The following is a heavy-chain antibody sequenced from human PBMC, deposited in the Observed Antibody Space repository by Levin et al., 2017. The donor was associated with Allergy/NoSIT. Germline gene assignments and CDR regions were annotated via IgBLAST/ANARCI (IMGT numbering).Heavy chain of an antibody. V-gene: IGHV1-2*02. Sequence: ASVKVSCKASRYTFTAYYIHWVRQAPGQGLEWMGWINPNSGGTNYAQKFQGRVTMTRDTSISTAYMELSRLRSDDTAVYYCARVLSTSHGYAYWGQGTLVTVSS. CDR1: RYTFTAYY. D-gene: IGHD5-18*01. CDR2: INPNSGGT. J-gene: IGHJ4*02. CDR3: ARVLSTSHGYAY.